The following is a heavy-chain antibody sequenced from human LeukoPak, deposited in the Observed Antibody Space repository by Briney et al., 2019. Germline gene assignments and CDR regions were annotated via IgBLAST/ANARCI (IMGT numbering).Heavy chain of an antibody. CDR3: AREEFGSVVGATVFASPPGVLDP. CDR1: GGAFSGYG. J-gene: IGHJ5*02. V-gene: IGHV4-34*01. D-gene: IGHD2-15*01. CDR2: INHSGST. Sequence: SETLSLTCGVYGGAFSGYGWSWIRQPPGKGLEWIGEINHSGSTNYNASLKSRVTISVDTSKNQFSPKLSSVPAADTAVYYCAREEFGSVVGATVFASPPGVLDPWGQGALVSVSS.